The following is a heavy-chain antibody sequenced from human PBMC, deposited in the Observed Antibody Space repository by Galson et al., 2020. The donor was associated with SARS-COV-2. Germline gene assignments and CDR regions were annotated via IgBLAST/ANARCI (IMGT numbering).Heavy chain of an antibody. Sequence: GGSLRLSCAASGFTFSSYAMSWVRQAPGKGLEWVSAISGSGGSTYYADSVKGRFTISRDNSKNTLYLQMNSLRAEDTAVYYCANGEGEWITIFGVVITAFDYWGQGTLVTVSS. CDR3: ANGEGEWITIFGVVITAFDY. J-gene: IGHJ4*02. D-gene: IGHD3-3*01. CDR1: GFTFSSYA. V-gene: IGHV3-23*01. CDR2: ISGSGGST.